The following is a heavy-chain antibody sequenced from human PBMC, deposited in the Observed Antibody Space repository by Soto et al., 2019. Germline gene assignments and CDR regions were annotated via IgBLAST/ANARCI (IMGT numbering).Heavy chain of an antibody. D-gene: IGHD1-26*01. CDR1: GGYLSGYY. CDR3: ARVVIRMAIHSMVA. CDR2: IKPGGIT. J-gene: IGHJ5*02. V-gene: IGHV4-34*01. Sequence: SETLSLTCAVYGGYLSGYYWTWTRKPPGKGLEGIGEIKPGGITSYNPSVKSRLTISIDISQKQVSLELPSVTAADTALYHCARVVIRMAIHSMVAWGPGSMLTVPS.